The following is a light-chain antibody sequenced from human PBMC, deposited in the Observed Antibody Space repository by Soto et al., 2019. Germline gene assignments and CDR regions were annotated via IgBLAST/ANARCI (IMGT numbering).Light chain of an antibody. CDR2: VAS. CDR3: QQVIRYPYT. Sequence: DIQLTQSPSFLSASVGDRVTITCRASQGIGSYLAWYQQKPGKAPNLLIYVASTLQNGVPSRSSGSGSGTLFTLTISSLQPEDFANYYCQQVIRYPYTFGQGTKLEIK. V-gene: IGKV1-9*01. CDR1: QGIGSY. J-gene: IGKJ2*01.